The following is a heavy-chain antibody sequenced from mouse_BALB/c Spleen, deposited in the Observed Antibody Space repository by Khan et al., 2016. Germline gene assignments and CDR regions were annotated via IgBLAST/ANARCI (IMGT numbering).Heavy chain of an antibody. V-gene: IGHV10S3*01. CDR1: GFTFNTNA. CDR3: VRELGFAY. J-gene: IGHJ3*01. Sequence: EVQLVESGGGLVQPKGSLKLSCAASGFTFNTNAMNWVRQAPGKGLAWVARIRSKSNNYATYYADSVKDRFTISRDDSQSMLYLQMNNLKTEDTAMYYCVRELGFAYWGQGTLVTVSA. D-gene: IGHD4-1*01. CDR2: IRSKSNNYAT.